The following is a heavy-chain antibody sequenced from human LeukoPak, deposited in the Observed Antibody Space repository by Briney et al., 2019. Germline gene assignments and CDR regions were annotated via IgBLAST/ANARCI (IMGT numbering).Heavy chain of an antibody. V-gene: IGHV3-21*01. CDR1: GFTFSSYS. CDR2: ISSSSSYI. Sequence: GGSLRLSCAASGFTFSSYSMNWVRQAPGKGLEWVSSISSSSSYIYYADSVKGRFTISRDNAKNSLYLQMNSLRAEDTAVYYCARDFRLVPGEEYFQHWGQGTLVTVSS. CDR3: ARDFRLVPGEEYFQH. D-gene: IGHD6-19*01. J-gene: IGHJ1*01.